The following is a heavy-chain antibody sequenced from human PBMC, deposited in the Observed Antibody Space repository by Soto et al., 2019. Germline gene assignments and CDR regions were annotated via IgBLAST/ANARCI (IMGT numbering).Heavy chain of an antibody. J-gene: IGHJ4*02. CDR1: GFTFSDYY. CDR2: ISSSGSTI. D-gene: IGHD5-18*01. V-gene: IGHV3-11*01. Sequence: GGSLRLSCAASGFTFSDYYMSWIRQAPGKGLEWVSYISSSGSTIYYADSMKGRFTISRDNANNSLYLQMNSLRAEDTAVYYWARSHSYGYDDYWGQGTLVTVSS. CDR3: ARSHSYGYDDY.